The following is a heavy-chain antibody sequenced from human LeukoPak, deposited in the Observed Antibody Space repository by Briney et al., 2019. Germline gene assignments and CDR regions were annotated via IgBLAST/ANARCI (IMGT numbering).Heavy chain of an antibody. V-gene: IGHV3-74*01. CDR1: GFTFSSYW. CDR2: INGDGR. D-gene: IGHD3-22*01. CDR3: ARDLAVVVVSVFDI. J-gene: IGHJ3*02. Sequence: GGSLRLSCVASGFTFSSYWMHWVRQDPRKGLVWVSRINGDGRNADSVRGRFTISRGNAKNTLYLQMNTLRVEDTAVYYCARDLAVVVVSVFDIWGQGTMVTVSS.